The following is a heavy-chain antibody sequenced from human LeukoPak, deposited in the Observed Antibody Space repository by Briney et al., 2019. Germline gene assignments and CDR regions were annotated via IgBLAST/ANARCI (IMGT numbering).Heavy chain of an antibody. V-gene: IGHV4-34*01. CDR1: GGSFRGYY. CDR2: IYYSGST. D-gene: IGHD3-22*01. CDR3: ARLVYYDSSGSRYHIDY. Sequence: KPSETLSLTCAVYGGSFRGYYWSWIRQPPGKGLEWIGSIYYSGSTYYNPSLKSRVTISVDTSKNQFSLKLSSVTAADTAVYYCARLVYYDSSGSRYHIDYWGQGTLVTVSS. J-gene: IGHJ4*02.